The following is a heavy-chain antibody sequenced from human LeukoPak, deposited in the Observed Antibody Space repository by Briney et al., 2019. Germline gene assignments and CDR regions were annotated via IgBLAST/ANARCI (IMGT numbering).Heavy chain of an antibody. CDR2: IYSGGST. D-gene: IGHD3-10*01. CDR3: ARERKDYGSGSYYTDY. J-gene: IGHJ4*02. CDR1: GFTLSSNY. V-gene: IGHV3-53*01. Sequence: GGSLRLPCAASGFTLSSNYMSWVRQAPGKGLEWVSVIYSGGSTYYADSVKGRFTISRDNSKNTLYLQMNSLRAEDTAVYYCARERKDYGSGSYYTDYWGQGTLVTVSS.